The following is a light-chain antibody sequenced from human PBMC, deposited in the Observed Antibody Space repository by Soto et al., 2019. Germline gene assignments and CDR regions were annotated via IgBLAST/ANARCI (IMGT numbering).Light chain of an antibody. J-gene: IGKJ1*01. V-gene: IGKV4-1*01. CDR1: QRVLYNSKNEND. CDR2: WAS. CDR3: QQYYSHWT. Sequence: DIVMTQSPDSLAVSLGERATINCKSSQRVLYNSKNENDLAWYQQKPGQPPKLLIYWASTRESGVPDRFSGSGSGTDFTLTISSLQAEAVAVYYCQQYYSHWTFGQGTKVEIK.